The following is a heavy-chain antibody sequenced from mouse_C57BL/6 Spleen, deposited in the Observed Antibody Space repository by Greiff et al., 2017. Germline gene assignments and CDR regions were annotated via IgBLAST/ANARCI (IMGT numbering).Heavy chain of an antibody. Sequence: VQLQQSGAELVKPGASVKISCKASGYAFSSYWMNWVKQRPGKGLEWIGQIYPGDGDTNYNGKFKGKATLTADKSSSTAYMQLSSLTSEDSAVYFCARNYDYYYAMDYWGQGTSVTVSS. CDR3: ARNYDYYYAMDY. D-gene: IGHD2-4*01. CDR2: IYPGDGDT. CDR1: GYAFSSYW. V-gene: IGHV1-80*01. J-gene: IGHJ4*01.